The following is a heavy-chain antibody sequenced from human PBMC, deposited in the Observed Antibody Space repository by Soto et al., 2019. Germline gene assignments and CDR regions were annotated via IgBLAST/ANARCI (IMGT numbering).Heavy chain of an antibody. V-gene: IGHV1-2*02. Sequence: GASVNVSCKSSGYTFTGCYVHWVRQAPGQGLECMGWINPNSGDTYLAQRFQGRVTMNRDTSIGTAYMELRGLTSDDTAEYYCAKGGAIVAAGTRVYLYNAMDVWGQGTTVTVSS. CDR2: INPNSGDT. D-gene: IGHD1-26*01. CDR1: GYTFTGCY. J-gene: IGHJ6*02. CDR3: AKGGAIVAAGTRVYLYNAMDV.